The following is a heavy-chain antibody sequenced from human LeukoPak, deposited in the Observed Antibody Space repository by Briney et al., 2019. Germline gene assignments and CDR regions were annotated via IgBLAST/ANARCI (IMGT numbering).Heavy chain of an antibody. V-gene: IGHV3-23*01. J-gene: IGHJ4*02. CDR2: ISGSGGST. D-gene: IGHD6-19*01. CDR1: GFTFSSYA. CDR3: AKDRNVAAVAVTLFDY. Sequence: GGSLRLSCAASGFTFSSYAMSWVRQAPGKGLEWVSAISGSGGSTYYADSVKGRFTISRDNSKNTLYLQMNSLRAEDTAVYYCAKDRNVAAVAVTLFDYWGQGTLVTVSS.